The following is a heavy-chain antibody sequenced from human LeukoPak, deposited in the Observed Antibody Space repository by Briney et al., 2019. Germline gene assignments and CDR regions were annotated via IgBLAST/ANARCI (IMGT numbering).Heavy chain of an antibody. CDR3: ARRWDDYDDYFAFDI. J-gene: IGHJ3*02. V-gene: IGHV4-59*01. D-gene: IGHD4-17*01. CDR1: GGSISSYY. CDR2: IYDNGNT. Sequence: SETLSLTCTVSGGSISSYYWNWIRQPPGKGLEWIGCIYDNGNTNYNPSLKSRVTISVDASKNQFSLKLSSVTAADTAVYYCARRWDDYDDYFAFDIWGQGTMVTVSS.